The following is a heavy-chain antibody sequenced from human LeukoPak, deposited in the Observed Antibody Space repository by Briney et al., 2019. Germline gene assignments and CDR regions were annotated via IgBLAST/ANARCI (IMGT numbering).Heavy chain of an antibody. Sequence: ASVKVSCKASGYTFTSYDFNWVRQATGQRPEWMGWMSPNSGDTGYAQKSQDRVTMTRNTSISTAYMELSSLRSDATAVYYCARGPPNWGYDYWGPGTLVTVSS. J-gene: IGHJ4*02. V-gene: IGHV1-8*01. CDR2: MSPNSGDT. CDR1: GYTFTSYD. D-gene: IGHD7-27*01. CDR3: ARGPPNWGYDY.